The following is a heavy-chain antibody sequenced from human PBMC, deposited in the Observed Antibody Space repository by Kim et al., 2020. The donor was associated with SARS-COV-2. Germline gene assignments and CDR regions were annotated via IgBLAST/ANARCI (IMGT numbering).Heavy chain of an antibody. Sequence: SVKVSCKASGGTFSSYAISWVRQAPGQGLEWMGRIIPILGIANYAQKFQGRVTITADKSTSTAYMELSSLRSEDTAVYYCARDCSGGSCYGYYDSSGYGYFDYWGQGTLVTVSS. J-gene: IGHJ4*02. CDR1: GGTFSSYA. D-gene: IGHD2-15*01. V-gene: IGHV1-69*04. CDR2: IIPILGIA. CDR3: ARDCSGGSCYGYYDSSGYGYFDY.